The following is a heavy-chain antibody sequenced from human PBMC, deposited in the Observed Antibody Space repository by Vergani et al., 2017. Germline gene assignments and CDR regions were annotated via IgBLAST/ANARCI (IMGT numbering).Heavy chain of an antibody. D-gene: IGHD3-3*01. CDR3: ARGLRRFWSGPIKAFEI. CDR2: ISSSSSYI. J-gene: IGHJ3*02. V-gene: IGHV3-21*01. CDR1: GFTFSSYS. Sequence: EVQLVESGGGLVKPGGSLRLSCAASGFTFSSYSMNWVRQAPGKGLEWVSSISSSSSYIYYSDSVKGRFTISRDNAKNSLYLQMNSLRAEDTAVYYCARGLRRFWSGPIKAFEIWGQGTMVTVSS.